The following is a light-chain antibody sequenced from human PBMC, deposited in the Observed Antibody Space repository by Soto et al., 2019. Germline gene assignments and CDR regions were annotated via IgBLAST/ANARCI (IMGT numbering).Light chain of an antibody. CDR3: CSYAGSNTLYV. Sequence: QSVLTQPRSVSGSPGQSVTISCTGTSSDVGDYNYVSWYQQHPGKAPKLMIYDVIKRPSGVPDRFSGSKSGNTASLTISGLQADDEADYYCCSYAGSNTLYVFGTGTKVTVL. CDR2: DVI. V-gene: IGLV2-11*01. CDR1: SSDVGDYNY. J-gene: IGLJ1*01.